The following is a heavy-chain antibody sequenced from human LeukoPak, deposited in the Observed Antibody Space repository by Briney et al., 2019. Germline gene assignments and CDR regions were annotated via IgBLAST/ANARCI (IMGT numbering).Heavy chain of an antibody. CDR2: ISGSGGTA. CDR3: AKKGYYDGSGYYMYYFDH. CDR1: GFTFSTYT. J-gene: IGHJ4*02. D-gene: IGHD3-22*01. Sequence: GGSLRLSCAASGFTFSTYTLHWVRQAPGKGLEWVSAISGSGGTAYYADSVKGRFTISRDNSKNTLYLQMNSLRAEDTAVYYCAKKGYYDGSGYYMYYFDHWGQGTLVTVSS. V-gene: IGHV3-23*01.